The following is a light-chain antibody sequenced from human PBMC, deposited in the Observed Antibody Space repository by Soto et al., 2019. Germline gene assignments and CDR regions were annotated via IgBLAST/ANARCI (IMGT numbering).Light chain of an antibody. V-gene: IGKV3-15*01. CDR3: QQYNSWPLT. CDR2: GSS. Sequence: PGARATLSCRASQSVYSNLAWYQQKPGQTPRLLIYGSSTRATGIPARFSGGGSGTEFTLTISSLQSEDFAVYYCQQYNSWPLTFGGGTKVEIK. J-gene: IGKJ4*01. CDR1: QSVYSN.